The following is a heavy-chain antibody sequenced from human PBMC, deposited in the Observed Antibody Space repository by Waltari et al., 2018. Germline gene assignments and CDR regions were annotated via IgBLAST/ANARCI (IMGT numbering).Heavy chain of an antibody. D-gene: IGHD4-17*01. CDR1: GFTFSSYS. CDR2: ISSSSSYI. J-gene: IGHJ4*02. Sequence: EVQLVESGGGLVKPGGSLRLSCAASGFTFSSYSMNWVRQAPGKGLEWVSSISSSSSYIYYADSVKGRFAISRDNAKNSLYLQMNSLRAEDTAVYYCAKDEDAVTISGVDYWGQGTLVTVSS. V-gene: IGHV3-21*01. CDR3: AKDEDAVTISGVDY.